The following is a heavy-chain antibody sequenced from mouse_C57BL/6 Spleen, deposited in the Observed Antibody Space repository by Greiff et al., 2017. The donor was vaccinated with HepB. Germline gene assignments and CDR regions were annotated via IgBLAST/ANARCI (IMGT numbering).Heavy chain of an antibody. J-gene: IGHJ2*01. CDR3: AKGGSSLYFDY. Sequence: QVQLQQPGAELVMPGASVKLSCKASGYTFTSYWMHWVKQRPGQGLEWIGEIDPSDSYTNYNQKFKGKSTLTVDKSSSTAYMQLSSLTSEDSAVYYCAKGGSSLYFDYWGQGTTLTVSS. CDR1: GYTFTSYW. D-gene: IGHD1-1*01. V-gene: IGHV1-69*01. CDR2: IDPSDSYT.